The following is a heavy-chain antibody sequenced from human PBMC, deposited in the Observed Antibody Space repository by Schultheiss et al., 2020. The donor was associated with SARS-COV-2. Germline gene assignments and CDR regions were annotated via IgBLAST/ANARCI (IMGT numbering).Heavy chain of an antibody. Sequence: GGSLRLSCAASGVTFSSYAMTWVRQAPGKGLEWVSAISGRGGSTYSADSVRGRFTISRDNSKDTLFLQMNSLRPEDTAVYFCTQDDSTMTGFEYWGQGTLVTVST. CDR2: ISGRGGST. CDR3: TQDDSTMTGFEY. D-gene: IGHD5/OR15-5a*01. J-gene: IGHJ4*02. V-gene: IGHV3-23*01. CDR1: GVTFSSYA.